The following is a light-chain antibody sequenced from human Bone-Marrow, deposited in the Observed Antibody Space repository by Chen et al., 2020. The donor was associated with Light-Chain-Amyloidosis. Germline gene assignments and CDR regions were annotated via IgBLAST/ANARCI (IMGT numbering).Light chain of an antibody. CDR2: EVS. CDR3: SSFTSRSTRV. J-gene: IGLJ3*02. V-gene: IGLV2-14*01. Sequence: QPALTQPASVPGSPGQSITISRTGTSSDVGGSNYVFWYQHHPGEAPKLMIYEVSNRPSGVSNRFSGSKSGNTASLTISGLQAEDEADYYCSSFTSRSTRVFGGGTKLTVL. CDR1: SSDVGGSNY.